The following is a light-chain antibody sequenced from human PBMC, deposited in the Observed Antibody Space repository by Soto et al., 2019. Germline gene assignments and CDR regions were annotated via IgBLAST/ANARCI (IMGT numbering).Light chain of an antibody. CDR1: SSDVGGYNY. CDR2: EVS. Sequence: QSALNQPASVSGSPGQAITISCTGTSSDVGGYNYVSWYQQHPGKAPKLMIYEVSNRPSGVSNRFSGSKSGNTASLTISGLQAEDEADYYCSSFSSGSTLFGTGTKVTVL. CDR3: SSFSSGSTL. J-gene: IGLJ1*01. V-gene: IGLV2-14*01.